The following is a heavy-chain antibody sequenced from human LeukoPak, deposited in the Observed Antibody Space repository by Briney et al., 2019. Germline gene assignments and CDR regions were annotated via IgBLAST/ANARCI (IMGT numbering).Heavy chain of an antibody. Sequence: PSETLSLTCTVSGGSISSSSYYWGWIRQPPGKGLEWIGSIYYSGSTYYNPSLKSRVTISVDTAKNQFSLKLSSVTAADTAVYYCARQIYYFDYWGQGTLVTVSS. CDR1: GGSISSSSYY. V-gene: IGHV4-39*01. J-gene: IGHJ4*02. D-gene: IGHD3-3*01. CDR3: ARQIYYFDY. CDR2: IYYSGST.